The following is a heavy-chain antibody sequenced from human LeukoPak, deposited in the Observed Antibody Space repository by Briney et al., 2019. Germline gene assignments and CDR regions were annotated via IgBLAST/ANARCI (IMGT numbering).Heavy chain of an antibody. D-gene: IGHD2-15*01. V-gene: IGHV3-21*01. J-gene: IGHJ4*02. CDR3: ARVGVVVAAARGPFDY. CDR2: IGSSSNYI. Sequence: GGSLRLSCAASGFTFSSYSMHWVRQSPGRGLEWVSSIGSSSNYIYYADSVKGRFTISRDNAKNSLYLQMNSLGAEDTAVYYCARVGVVVAAARGPFDYWGQGILVTASS. CDR1: GFTFSSYS.